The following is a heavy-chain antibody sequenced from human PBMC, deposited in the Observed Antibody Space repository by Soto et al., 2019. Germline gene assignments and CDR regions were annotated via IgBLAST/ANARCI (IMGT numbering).Heavy chain of an antibody. CDR2: IYYSGST. CDR3: ATTTIFGVVPNYFDY. V-gene: IGHV4-59*01. D-gene: IGHD3-3*01. J-gene: IGHJ4*02. Sequence: SETLSLTCTVSGGSISSYYWSWIRQPPGRGLEWIGYIYYSGSTNYNPSLKSRVTISVDTSKNQFSLKLSSVTAADTAVYYCATTTIFGVVPNYFDYWGQGTLVTVSS. CDR1: GGSISSYY.